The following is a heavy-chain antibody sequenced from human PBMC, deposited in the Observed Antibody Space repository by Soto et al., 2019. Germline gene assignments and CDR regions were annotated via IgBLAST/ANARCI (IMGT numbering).Heavy chain of an antibody. CDR3: ARGSGWYVIDY. D-gene: IGHD6-19*01. CDR1: GGSISSGGYS. J-gene: IGHJ4*02. Sequence: ASETLSLTCAVSGGSISSGGYSWSWIRQPPGKGLEWIGYIYHSGSTYYNPSLKSRVTISVDRSKNQFSLKLSSVTAADTAVYYCARGSGWYVIDYWGQGTLVTVSS. V-gene: IGHV4-30-2*01. CDR2: IYHSGST.